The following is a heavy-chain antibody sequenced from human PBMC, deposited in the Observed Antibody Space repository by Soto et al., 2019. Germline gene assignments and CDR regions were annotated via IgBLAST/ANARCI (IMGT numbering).Heavy chain of an antibody. Sequence: GESLKISCNGSGYSFTIYWIGWVRPMPGKGLEWMGIIYPGDSDTRYSPSFQGQVTIPADKSISTAYLQWRSLKASDTAMYSWSREVGRNPGQFYHGMDVWCPAPTVTVSS. CDR1: GYSFTIYW. CDR3: SREVGRNPGQFYHGMDV. V-gene: IGHV5-51*01. CDR2: IYPGDSDT. J-gene: IGHJ6*02. D-gene: IGHD4-4*01.